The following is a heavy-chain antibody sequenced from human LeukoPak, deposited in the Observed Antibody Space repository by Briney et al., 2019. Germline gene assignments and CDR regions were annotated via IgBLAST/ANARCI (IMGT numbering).Heavy chain of an antibody. CDR2: IGSDNNP. V-gene: IGHV3-23*05. CDR1: GFTFSAYA. J-gene: IGHJ6*02. CDR3: ARYLHYYDAMDV. Sequence: PGGSLRLSCEASGFTFSAYAMTWVRQAPGKGLEWVSAIGSDNNPHYSESVKGRFAISRDTSKSMLFLQLNSLRAQRTGLYICARYLHYYDAMDVLGQGTTVTVAS. D-gene: IGHD2-15*01.